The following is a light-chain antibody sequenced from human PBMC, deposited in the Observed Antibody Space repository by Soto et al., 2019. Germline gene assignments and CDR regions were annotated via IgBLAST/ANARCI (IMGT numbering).Light chain of an antibody. CDR1: QNIYSN. J-gene: IGKJ5*01. V-gene: IGKV3-15*01. Sequence: ILMTQSPATLSVSPGERATLSCRASQNIYSNIAWYQQRPGQAPRLLIYRASTRATGVPARFSGSGSGTEFTLAISSLQSEDSAVYYCQQHNQWPITFGQGTRLEIK. CDR3: QQHNQWPIT. CDR2: RAS.